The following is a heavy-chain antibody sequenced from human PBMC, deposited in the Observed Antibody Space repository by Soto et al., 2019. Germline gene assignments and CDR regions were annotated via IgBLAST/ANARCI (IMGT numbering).Heavy chain of an antibody. Sequence: SVKVSCKASGFTFTSSAMQWVRQARGQRLEWIGWIVVGSGNTNYAQKFQERVTITRDMSTSTAYMELSSLRSEDTAVYYCAATLYYDSSGSDYWGQGTLVTVS. D-gene: IGHD3-22*01. CDR1: GFTFTSSA. CDR2: IVVGSGNT. V-gene: IGHV1-58*02. J-gene: IGHJ4*02. CDR3: AATLYYDSSGSDY.